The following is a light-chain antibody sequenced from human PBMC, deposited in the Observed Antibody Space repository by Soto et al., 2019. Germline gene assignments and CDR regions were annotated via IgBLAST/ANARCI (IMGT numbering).Light chain of an antibody. V-gene: IGKV3-15*01. CDR2: GAS. CDR3: QQYSNWPSWT. Sequence: EKVMTQSPATLSMSPGERATLSCRASQSVSNFLAWYQQKPGQAPRLLIYGASTRATGVPARFSGSGSGTEFTLTLSSLQSEDFVVYYCQQYSNWPSWTFGQGTKVEVK. J-gene: IGKJ1*01. CDR1: QSVSNF.